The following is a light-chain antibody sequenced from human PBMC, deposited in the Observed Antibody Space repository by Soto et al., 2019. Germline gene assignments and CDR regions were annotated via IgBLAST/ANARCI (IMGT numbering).Light chain of an antibody. V-gene: IGKV1-5*01. CDR1: QSISSW. Sequence: DIQMTQSSSTLSASLGDRVTITCRASQSISSWLAWYQQKTGKAPYLLISDVSSLESGVPSRFSGSGYGTEFNLTISSLQPDDFATYYCQQYNSYSYTFGQGTRLEIK. CDR3: QQYNSYSYT. CDR2: DVS. J-gene: IGKJ5*01.